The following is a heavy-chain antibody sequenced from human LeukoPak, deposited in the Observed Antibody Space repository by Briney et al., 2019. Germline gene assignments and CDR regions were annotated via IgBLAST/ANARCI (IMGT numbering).Heavy chain of an antibody. V-gene: IGHV5-51*01. D-gene: IGHD5-24*01. CDR3: ARHHEMATILNWFDP. CDR2: IYPGDSDT. CDR1: GYIFTSYW. J-gene: IGHJ5*02. Sequence: GESLKISCKGSGYIFTSYWIGWVRQVPGKGLEWMGIIYPGDSDTRYSPSFQGQVTISADKSISTAYLQWSSLKASDTAMYYCARHHEMATILNWFDPWGQGTLVTVSS.